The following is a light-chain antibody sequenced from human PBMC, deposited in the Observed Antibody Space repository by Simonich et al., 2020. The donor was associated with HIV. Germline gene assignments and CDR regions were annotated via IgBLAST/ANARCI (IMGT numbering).Light chain of an antibody. J-gene: IGLJ2*01. CDR1: SSDVGGYNY. V-gene: IGLV2-11*01. CDR3: CSYAGSYIFVL. CDR2: DVT. Sequence: QSALTQPRSVSGSPGQSVTISCTGTSSDVGGYNYVSWYQQHPGKAPNLMIYDVTKRPSGVPDRFSGSKSGNTASLTISGLQAEDEADYYCCSYAGSYIFVLFGGGTKLTVL.